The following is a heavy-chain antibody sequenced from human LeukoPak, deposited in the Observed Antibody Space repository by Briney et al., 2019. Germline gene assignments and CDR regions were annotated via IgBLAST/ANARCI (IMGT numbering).Heavy chain of an antibody. Sequence: GASVKVSCKVSGYTLTELSMHWVRQAPGKGLEWMGGFDPEDGETIYAQKFQGRVTMTEDTSTDTAYMELSSLRSEDTAVYYCATDTGYYDSSGYYLYDALDIWGQGTMVTVSS. CDR3: ATDTGYYDSSGYYLYDALDI. V-gene: IGHV1-24*01. CDR1: GYTLTELS. D-gene: IGHD3-22*01. J-gene: IGHJ3*02. CDR2: FDPEDGET.